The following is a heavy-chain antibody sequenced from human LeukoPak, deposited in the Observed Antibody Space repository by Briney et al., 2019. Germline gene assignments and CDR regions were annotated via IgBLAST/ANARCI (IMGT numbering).Heavy chain of an antibody. CDR3: ARDLSSHLWDY. CDR1: GFTFSSFG. D-gene: IGHD3-3*02. Sequence: GGSLRLSCAASGFTFSSFGVSWVRQAPGKGPEWVSLISGTGERTYYADSVKGRFTISRDNSRNTLYLQMNSLRVEDTAVYYCARDLSSHLWDYWGQGTLVTVSS. CDR2: ISGTGERT. V-gene: IGHV3-23*01. J-gene: IGHJ4*02.